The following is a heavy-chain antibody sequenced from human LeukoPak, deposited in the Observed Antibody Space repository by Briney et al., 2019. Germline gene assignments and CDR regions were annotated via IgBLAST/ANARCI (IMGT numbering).Heavy chain of an antibody. J-gene: IGHJ1*01. CDR2: ISGSGGST. CDR1: GLSFSTHA. CDR3: AQDVSFVFQH. Sequence: GGSLRLSCAASGLSFSTHAMSWVRQAPGKGLEWVADISGSGGSTYYADSVKGRFTISRDNSKHTVYLQMNSLRAEDTAVYYCAQDVSFVFQHWGQGTLVTVSS. V-gene: IGHV3-23*01. D-gene: IGHD3-16*01.